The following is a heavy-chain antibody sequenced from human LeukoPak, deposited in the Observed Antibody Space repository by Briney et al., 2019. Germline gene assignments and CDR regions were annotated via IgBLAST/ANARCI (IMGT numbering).Heavy chain of an antibody. V-gene: IGHV3-48*01. Sequence: GGSLRLSCAASGFTFSSYSMNWVRQAPGKGLEWVSYISSSSTIYYADSVKGRFTISRDNAKNSLYLQMNSLRAEDTAVYYCAELGITLIGGVWGKGTTVTISS. CDR2: ISSSSTI. D-gene: IGHD3-10*02. J-gene: IGHJ6*04. CDR3: AELGITLIGGV. CDR1: GFTFSSYS.